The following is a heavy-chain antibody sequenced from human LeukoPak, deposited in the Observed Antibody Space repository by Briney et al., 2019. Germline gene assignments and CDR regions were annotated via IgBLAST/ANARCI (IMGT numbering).Heavy chain of an antibody. J-gene: IGHJ4*02. V-gene: IGHV3-23*01. D-gene: IGHD6-19*01. CDR2: ISGSGGST. Sequence: GGSLRLSCAASGFTFSSYAMSWVRQAPGKGVEWVSAISGSGGSTYYADSVRGRFTISRDNSKNTLCLQMNSLRAEDTAVYYCVKEAVESSGWQFDYWGQGTLVTVSS. CDR3: VKEAVESSGWQFDY. CDR1: GFTFSSYA.